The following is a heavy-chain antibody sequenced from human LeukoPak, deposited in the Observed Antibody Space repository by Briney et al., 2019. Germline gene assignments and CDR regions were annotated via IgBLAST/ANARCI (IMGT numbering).Heavy chain of an antibody. Sequence: PGGSLRLSCAASGFAFSSHGMHWVRQAPGKGLEWLTIIWYDGSEKYYADSVKGRFTVSRDNSKNTVYLQMNSLRAEDTAVYYCGKDLGSSARYLDRVDYWGQGTLVTVSS. D-gene: IGHD2-2*01. V-gene: IGHV3-33*06. CDR1: GFAFSSHG. CDR2: IWYDGSEK. J-gene: IGHJ4*02. CDR3: GKDLGSSARYLDRVDY.